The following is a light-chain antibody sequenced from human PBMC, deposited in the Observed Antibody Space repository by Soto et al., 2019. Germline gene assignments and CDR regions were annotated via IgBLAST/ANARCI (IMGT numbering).Light chain of an antibody. CDR2: DAS. Sequence: EIMMTQSPATLSVSPGERATLSCRASQSINNNLAWYQQKPGQAPRLLIYDASTRATGIPARFSGRGSGTEFTLTISSLQSEDCAVYYCQQYNNWPLGFGGGTKVEIK. CDR1: QSINNN. J-gene: IGKJ4*01. CDR3: QQYNNWPLG. V-gene: IGKV3-15*01.